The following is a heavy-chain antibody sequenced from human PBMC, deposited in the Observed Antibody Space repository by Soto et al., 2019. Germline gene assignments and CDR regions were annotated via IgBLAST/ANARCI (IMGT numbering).Heavy chain of an antibody. D-gene: IGHD6-6*01. CDR1: GDSVSSSDFY. V-gene: IGHV4-61*08. J-gene: IGHJ6*02. CDR3: ARVSQLVSPKESKSAYFSAMDV. CDR2: VYSTGTT. Sequence: QVLLRAAGPGLVKPSENMDPTCAVSGDSVSSSDFYWPWIRQPPGKTLEWIGYVYSTGTTNYSPSLKSRVDMSVDTSGNQFSLKVRSVTAEDAAVYFCARVSQLVSPKESKSAYFSAMDVWGRGTTVTVS.